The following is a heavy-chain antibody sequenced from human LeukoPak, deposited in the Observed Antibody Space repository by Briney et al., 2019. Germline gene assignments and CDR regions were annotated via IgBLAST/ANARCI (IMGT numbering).Heavy chain of an antibody. CDR1: GFTFSSYA. V-gene: IGHV3-23*01. Sequence: PGGSLRLSCAASGFTFSSYAMSWVRQAPGKGLEGVSAISGSGGSTYYADSVKGRFTISRDNSKNTLYLQMNSLRAEDTAVYYCAKVGEWAYYFDYWGQGTLVTVSS. D-gene: IGHD1-26*01. CDR3: AKVGEWAYYFDY. J-gene: IGHJ4*02. CDR2: ISGSGGST.